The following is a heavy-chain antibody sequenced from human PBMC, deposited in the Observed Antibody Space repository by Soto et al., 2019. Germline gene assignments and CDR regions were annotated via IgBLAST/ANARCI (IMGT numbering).Heavy chain of an antibody. D-gene: IGHD1-26*01. J-gene: IGHJ3*02. CDR2: IYYSGST. CDR3: ARVWGAAFDI. CDR1: GGSISSYY. V-gene: IGHV4-59*01. Sequence: SETLSLTCTVSGGSISSYYWSLIRQPPGKGLEWIGYIYYSGSTNYNPSLKSRVTISVDTSKNQFSLKLSSVTAADTAVYYCARVWGAAFDIWGQGTMVPGS.